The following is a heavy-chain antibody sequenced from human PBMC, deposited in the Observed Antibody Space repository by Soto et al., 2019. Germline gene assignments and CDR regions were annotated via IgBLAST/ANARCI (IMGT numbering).Heavy chain of an antibody. V-gene: IGHV3-23*01. CDR1: GFTFSNYA. D-gene: IGHD3-10*01. J-gene: IGHJ4*02. Sequence: GSLRLSCAASGFTFSNYAMGWVRQAPGKGLERVSTVSGSGGSTYYADSVKGRFTISRDNSKNTLYLQMISLRAEDTAVYYCAKDTMVRGVIITPFFDCWGQGTLVTVSS. CDR2: VSGSGGST. CDR3: AKDTMVRGVIITPFFDC.